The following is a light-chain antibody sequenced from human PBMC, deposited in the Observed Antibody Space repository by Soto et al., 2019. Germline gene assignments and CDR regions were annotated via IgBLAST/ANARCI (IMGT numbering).Light chain of an antibody. V-gene: IGKV3-20*01. CDR1: QSFSSTF. CDR3: QQYASSVT. CDR2: GAS. Sequence: EILLTQSPDSLSLSPGDRATLSCRASQSFSSTFFAWYQQKPGQAPRLLIYGASSRATGIPDRFSGSGSGTDFTHTMSRLEPEDFAVYYCQQYASSVTFGQGTKVEIK. J-gene: IGKJ1*01.